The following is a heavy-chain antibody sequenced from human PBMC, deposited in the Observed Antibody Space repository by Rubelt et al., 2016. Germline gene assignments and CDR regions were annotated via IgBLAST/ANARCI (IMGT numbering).Heavy chain of an antibody. V-gene: IGHV3-30-3*02. D-gene: IGHD2-15*01. J-gene: IGHJ6*02. CDR2: ISSNGNIK. Sequence: SSYVLHWVRQAPGKGLEWVAVISSNGNIKYYADSVNGRFTISRDNSKNTLFLHMNSLRVEDTAVYYCAKIRSTQGYGMDVWGPGTTVSVSS. CDR3: AKIRSTQGYGMDV. CDR1: SSYV.